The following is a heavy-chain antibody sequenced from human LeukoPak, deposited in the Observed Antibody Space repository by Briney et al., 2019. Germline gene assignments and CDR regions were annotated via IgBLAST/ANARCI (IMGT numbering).Heavy chain of an antibody. D-gene: IGHD3-10*01. Sequence: GGSLRLSCATSGFTFSSFAMTWVRQAPGKGLEWVSSISGSGGSTYYADSVQGRFTISRDNSKNTLYLQMNSLRAEDTAVYYCAKYLGSGSSFDDWGQGTLVTVSS. CDR1: GFTFSSFA. CDR3: AKYLGSGSSFDD. CDR2: ISGSGGST. V-gene: IGHV3-23*01. J-gene: IGHJ4*02.